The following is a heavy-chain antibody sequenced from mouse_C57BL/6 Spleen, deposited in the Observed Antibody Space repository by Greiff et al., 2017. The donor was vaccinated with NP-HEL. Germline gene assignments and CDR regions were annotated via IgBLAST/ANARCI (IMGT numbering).Heavy chain of an antibody. CDR3: ARNYKPHYYAMDY. J-gene: IGHJ4*01. CDR2: IYWDDDK. CDR1: GFSLSTSGMG. D-gene: IGHD2-12*01. Sequence: QVTLKVSGPVILQSSQTLSLTCSFSGFSLSTSGMGVSWIRQPSGKGLEWLAHIYWDDDKRYNPSLKSRLTISKDTSRNQVFLKITSVDTADTATYYCARNYKPHYYAMDYWGQGTSVTVSS. V-gene: IGHV8-12*01.